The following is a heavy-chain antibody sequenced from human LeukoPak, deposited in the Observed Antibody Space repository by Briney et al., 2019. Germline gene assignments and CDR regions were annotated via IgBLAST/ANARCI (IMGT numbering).Heavy chain of an antibody. CDR2: ISWNSGSI. V-gene: IGHV3-9*01. D-gene: IGHD3-10*01. J-gene: IGHJ4*02. Sequence: PGGSLRLSCAASGFTFDDYAMHWVRQAPGKGLEWVSGISWNSGSIGYADSVKGRFTISRDNAKNSLYLQMNSLRAEDTALYYCAKDSRILGELSQVFDYWGQGTLVTVSS. CDR1: GFTFDDYA. CDR3: AKDSRILGELSQVFDY.